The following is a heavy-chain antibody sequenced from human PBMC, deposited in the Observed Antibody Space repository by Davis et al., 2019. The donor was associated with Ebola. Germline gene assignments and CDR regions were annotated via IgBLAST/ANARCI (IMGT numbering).Heavy chain of an antibody. V-gene: IGHV3-30*03. CDR2: ISYDGSNK. CDR3: TRGRGGSSWEVL. CDR1: GFTFSSYG. Sequence: GGSLRLSCAASGFTFSSYGMHWVRQAPGKGLEWVAVISYDGSNKYYADSVKGRFTISRDNSKNTMYLQMNSLRVDDTAIYYCTRGRGGSSWEVLWGQGTLVTVSS. D-gene: IGHD6-13*01. J-gene: IGHJ1*01.